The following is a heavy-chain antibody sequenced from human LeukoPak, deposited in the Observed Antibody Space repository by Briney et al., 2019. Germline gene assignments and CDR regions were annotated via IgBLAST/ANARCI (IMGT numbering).Heavy chain of an antibody. J-gene: IGHJ4*02. CDR3: TRGGVDY. V-gene: IGHV3-66*01. D-gene: IGHD3-16*01. CDR2: IYSGGST. Sequence: AGGSLRLSCAASGFTFSSYAMHWVRQAPGKGLEWVSVIYSGGSTYYADSVKGRFTISRDNSKNTLYLQMNSLRAEDTALYYCTRGGVDYWGQGTLVTVSS. CDR1: GFTFSSYA.